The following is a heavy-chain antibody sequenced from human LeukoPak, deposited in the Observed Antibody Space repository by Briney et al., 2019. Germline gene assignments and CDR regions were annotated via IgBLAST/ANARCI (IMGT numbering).Heavy chain of an antibody. CDR3: ARDLGWLQSDY. J-gene: IGHJ4*02. D-gene: IGHD5-24*01. CDR2: IKKDGSEQ. Sequence: GGSLRLSCAASGFTLRNYAMNWFRQAPGKGLEWVATIKKDGSEQYYVDSMKGRLTISRDNAKNSVYLQIHNLRAEDTAVYYCARDLGWLQSDYWGQGTLVTVSS. V-gene: IGHV3-7*01. CDR1: GFTLRNYA.